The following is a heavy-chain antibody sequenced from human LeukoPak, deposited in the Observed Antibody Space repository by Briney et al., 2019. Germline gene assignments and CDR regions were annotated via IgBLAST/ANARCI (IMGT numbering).Heavy chain of an antibody. CDR3: ARDAGATPFDY. V-gene: IGHV3-30*14. Sequence: GGSLRLSCAASGFTFSLYTMHWVRQAPGKGLEWVAVISYDGSDKYYADSVKGRFTISRDNSKNTLYLQMNSLRAEDTAVYYCARDAGATPFDYWGQGTLVTVSS. J-gene: IGHJ4*02. CDR2: ISYDGSDK. D-gene: IGHD1-26*01. CDR1: GFTFSLYT.